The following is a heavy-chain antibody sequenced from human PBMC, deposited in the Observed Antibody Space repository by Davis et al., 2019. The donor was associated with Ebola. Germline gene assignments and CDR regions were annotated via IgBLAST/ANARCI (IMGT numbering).Heavy chain of an antibody. Sequence: PGGSLRLSCTVSGASMNNTYWSWIRQPADKGLEWIGRMYPSGSTNYNPSLKSRVTVSVDTSKNHFSLRLRSVTAADTAVCYCARGPYCSGATCYRRTYYFYGMDLWGQGTTVTVSS. J-gene: IGHJ6*02. V-gene: IGHV4-4*07. CDR2: MYPSGST. CDR1: GASMNNTY. D-gene: IGHD2-15*01. CDR3: ARGPYCSGATCYRRTYYFYGMDL.